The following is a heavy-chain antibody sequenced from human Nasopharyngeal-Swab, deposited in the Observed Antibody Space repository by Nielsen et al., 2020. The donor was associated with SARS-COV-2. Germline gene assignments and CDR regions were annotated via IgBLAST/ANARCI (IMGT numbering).Heavy chain of an antibody. CDR2: FDPEDGET. CDR3: ATIYAIVGASGSFDY. Sequence: ASVKVSCKVSGYTLTELSMHWVRQAPGKGLEWMGGFDPEDGETIYAQKFQGRVTMTEDTSTDTAYMELSSLGSEDTAVYYCATIYAIVGASGSFDYWGQGTLVTVSS. J-gene: IGHJ4*02. V-gene: IGHV1-24*01. CDR1: GYTLTELS. D-gene: IGHD1-26*01.